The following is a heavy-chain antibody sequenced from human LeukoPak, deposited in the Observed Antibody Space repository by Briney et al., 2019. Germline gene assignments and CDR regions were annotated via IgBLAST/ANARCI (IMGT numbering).Heavy chain of an antibody. CDR1: GFTFSNAW. D-gene: IGHD2-15*01. V-gene: IGHV3-23*01. CDR2: ISGSGGST. J-gene: IGHJ5*02. Sequence: GGSLRLSCAASGFTFSNAWMSWVRQAPGKGLEWVSAISGSGGSTYYADSVKGRFTISRDNSKNTLYLQMNSLRAEDTAVYYCVRGGESTWSWGQGTLVTVSS. CDR3: VRGGESTWS.